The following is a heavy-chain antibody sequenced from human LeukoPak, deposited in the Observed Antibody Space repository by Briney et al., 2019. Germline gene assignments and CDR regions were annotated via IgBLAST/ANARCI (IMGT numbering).Heavy chain of an antibody. CDR2: ISSSSSSE. CDR3: ASTISMVRGVIRYFDY. CDR1: GFTFSSYS. D-gene: IGHD3-10*01. J-gene: IGHJ4*02. Sequence: GGSLRLSCAASGFTFSSYSMNWVRQAPGKGLEWVSSISSSSSSEYYAGSVKGGFTISRDNAKNSLYLQMNSLRAEDTAVYYCASTISMVRGVIRYFDYWGQGTLVTVSS. V-gene: IGHV3-21*01.